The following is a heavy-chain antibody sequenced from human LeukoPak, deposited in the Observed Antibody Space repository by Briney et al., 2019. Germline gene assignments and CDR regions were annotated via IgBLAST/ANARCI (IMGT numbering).Heavy chain of an antibody. CDR1: GFTVSSNY. CDR2: IYSGGST. CDR3: ARALYRGYYFDY. Sequence: PGGSLRLSCAGSGFTVSSNYMSWVRPAPGKGLEWVSFIYSGGSTYYADSVKGRFTISRDNSKNTLYLQMNSLRPEDTAVYYCARALYRGYYFDYWGQGTLVTVSS. D-gene: IGHD3-16*01. J-gene: IGHJ4*02. V-gene: IGHV3-53*01.